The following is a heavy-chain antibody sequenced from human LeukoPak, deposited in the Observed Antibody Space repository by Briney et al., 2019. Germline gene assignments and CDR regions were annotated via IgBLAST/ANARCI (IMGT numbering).Heavy chain of an antibody. D-gene: IGHD3-3*01. Sequence: SVKVSCKASGGTFSSYAIGWVRQAPGQGLEWMGGIIPIFGTANYAQKFQGRVTITTDESTSTAYMELSSLRSEDTAVYYCAMSTVGLAPTKYYDFWSGYTWFDPWGQGTLVTVSS. J-gene: IGHJ5*02. CDR3: AMSTVGLAPTKYYDFWSGYTWFDP. CDR2: IIPIFGTA. V-gene: IGHV1-69*05. CDR1: GGTFSSYA.